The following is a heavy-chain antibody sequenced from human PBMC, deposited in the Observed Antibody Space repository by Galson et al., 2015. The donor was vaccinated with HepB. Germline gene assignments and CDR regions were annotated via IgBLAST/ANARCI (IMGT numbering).Heavy chain of an antibody. V-gene: IGHV4-59*08. D-gene: IGHD4-17*01. CDR3: ARHPGNYGDYVFDY. CDR1: GGSISSYY. CDR2: IYYSGST. Sequence: ETLSLTCTVSGGSISSYYWSWTRQPPGKGLEWIGYIYYSGSTNYNPSLKSRVTISVDASKNQFSLKLSSVTAADTAVYYCARHPGNYGDYVFDYWGQGTLVTVSS. J-gene: IGHJ4*02.